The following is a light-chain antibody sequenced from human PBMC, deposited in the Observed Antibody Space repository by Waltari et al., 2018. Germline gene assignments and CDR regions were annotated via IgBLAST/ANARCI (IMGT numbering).Light chain of an antibody. CDR1: SSHLGGNT. Sequence: QPVLIQPPASSGTLGQRVAISWSGRSSHLGGNTVDWYQQFPGAAPKFFIYNNNQRPSGVPVRFSGSKSGTSASLAISGLQSEDEANYYCAAWDDSVNAWLFGGGAKLTVL. CDR2: NNN. V-gene: IGLV1-44*01. CDR3: AAWDDSVNAWL. J-gene: IGLJ3*02.